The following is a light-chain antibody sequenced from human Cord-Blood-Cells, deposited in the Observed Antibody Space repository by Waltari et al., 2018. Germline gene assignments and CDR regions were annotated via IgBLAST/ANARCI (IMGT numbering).Light chain of an antibody. CDR3: AAWDDSLNGVV. J-gene: IGLJ2*01. V-gene: IGLV1-44*01. CDR2: SNN. CDR1: SPNIGSNP. Sequence: QSVLPQPPSASGTPGQRVTIPCSGSSPNIGSNPVTWYQQLPGTAPKLLIYSNNQRPSGVPGRFSGSKSGTSASLAISGLQSEDEADYYCAAWDDSLNGVVFGGGTKLTVL.